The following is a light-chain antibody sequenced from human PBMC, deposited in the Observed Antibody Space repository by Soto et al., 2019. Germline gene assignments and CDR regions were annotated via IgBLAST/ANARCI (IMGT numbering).Light chain of an antibody. J-gene: IGKJ5*01. CDR2: GAS. CDR1: ESVSTN. V-gene: IGKV3-15*01. Sequence: EIEMTQSPAALSLAPGERVTLSCMASESVSTNLAWYQQKAGQAPRLLIYGASTRATGIPARFSGSGSGTEFTLTISSLQSEDFAVYYCQQYNNWPITFGQGTRLEIK. CDR3: QQYNNWPIT.